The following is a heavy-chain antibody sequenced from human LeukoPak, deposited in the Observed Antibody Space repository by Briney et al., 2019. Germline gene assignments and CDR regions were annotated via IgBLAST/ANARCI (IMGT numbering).Heavy chain of an antibody. Sequence: PSETLSLTCTVSGGSISSYYWSWIQQPPGKGLEYIGYIYYSGSTNYHPSLKSRVTMSLDTSKNQVSLKLSSVTAADTAVYYCATMVQGVHTYFGSWGQGNLVAVSS. CDR1: GGSISSYY. CDR3: ATMVQGVHTYFGS. J-gene: IGHJ4*02. V-gene: IGHV4-59*01. CDR2: IYYSGST. D-gene: IGHD3-10*01.